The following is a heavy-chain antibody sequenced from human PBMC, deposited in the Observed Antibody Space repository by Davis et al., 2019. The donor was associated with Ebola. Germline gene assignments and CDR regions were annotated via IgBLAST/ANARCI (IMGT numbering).Heavy chain of an antibody. CDR1: GGSVSSGSYY. V-gene: IGHV4-61*01. CDR3: ARDGDS. Sequence: GSLRLSCTVSGGSVSSGSYYWSWIRQPPGKGLEWIGYIYYSGSTNYNPSLKSRVTISVDTSKNQFSLKLSSVTAADTAVYYCARDGDSWGQGTLVTVSS. J-gene: IGHJ4*02. CDR2: IYYSGST.